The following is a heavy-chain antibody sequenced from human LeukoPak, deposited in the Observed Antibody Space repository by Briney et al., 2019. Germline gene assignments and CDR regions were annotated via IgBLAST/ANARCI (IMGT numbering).Heavy chain of an antibody. CDR2: IGATGADT. D-gene: IGHD1-1*01. CDR1: GFTFSNYG. CDR3: ARGNGIRPRWYFDY. J-gene: IGHJ4*02. V-gene: IGHV3-23*01. Sequence: PGWSLRLSCAASGFTFSNYGMSWIRRAPGKGLEWVSGIGATGADTYFGDSVRGRSTIYRDNSKKTLYLQLNSLRAEDTALYYCARGNGIRPRWYFDYWGQGTLVTVSS.